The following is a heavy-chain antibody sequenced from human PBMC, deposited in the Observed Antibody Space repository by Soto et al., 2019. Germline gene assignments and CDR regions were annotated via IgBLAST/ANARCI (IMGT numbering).Heavy chain of an antibody. J-gene: IGHJ4*02. D-gene: IGHD3-10*01. CDR2: INADGTST. Sequence: DVQLVESGGGLVQPGGSLRLSCAASGFTFSNSWMHWVRQVSGKGLERVSRINADGTSTSYADSVKGRFTISRDNAKNTLYLHVNSLRAEDPAVYYCVDFLARGVVVPRFYFDSWGQGALVTVSS. CDR3: VDFLARGVVVPRFYFDS. CDR1: GFTFSNSW. V-gene: IGHV3-74*01.